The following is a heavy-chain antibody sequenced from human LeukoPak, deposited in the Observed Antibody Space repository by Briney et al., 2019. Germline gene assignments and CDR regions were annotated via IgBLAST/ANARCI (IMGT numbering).Heavy chain of an antibody. J-gene: IGHJ4*02. D-gene: IGHD2-21*02. CDR1: GFTFSNYA. Sequence: PGGSLRFSCAASGFTFSNYAVHWVRQAPGKGLEWVAIISYDGNFKYYADSVKGRFTISRDNSKNTLYLQMNSLRPEDTAVYYCARGQDIVVVAATLDHWGQGTLVTVSS. V-gene: IGHV3-30-3*01. CDR2: ISYDGNFK. CDR3: ARGQDIVVVAATLDH.